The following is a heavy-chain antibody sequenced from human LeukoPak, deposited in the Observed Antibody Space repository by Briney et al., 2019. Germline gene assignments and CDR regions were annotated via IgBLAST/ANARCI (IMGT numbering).Heavy chain of an antibody. CDR3: AKFKGDGYNLYAAFDI. J-gene: IGHJ3*02. V-gene: IGHV3-23*01. CDR2: ISGSGGST. Sequence: GGSLRLSCAASGVTFSSFAMTWVRQAPGKGLEWVSTISGSGGSTDYADSLKGRFTISRDNSKNTLYLQMNSLRAEDTAFYYCAKFKGDGYNLYAAFDIWGQGTMVTVSS. D-gene: IGHD5-24*01. CDR1: GVTFSSFA.